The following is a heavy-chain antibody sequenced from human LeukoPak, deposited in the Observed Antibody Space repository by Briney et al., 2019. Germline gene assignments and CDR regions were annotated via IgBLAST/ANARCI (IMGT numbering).Heavy chain of an antibody. D-gene: IGHD3-10*01. V-gene: IGHV3-30-3*01. CDR1: GFTVSNNY. CDR2: ISYDGSNK. Sequence: GGSLRLSCAASGFTVSNNYMSWVRQAPGKGLEWVAVISYDGSNKYYADSVKGRFTISRDNSKNTLYLQMNSLRAEDTAVYYCARALWFGELLYPFDYWGQGTLVTVSS. CDR3: ARALWFGELLYPFDY. J-gene: IGHJ4*02.